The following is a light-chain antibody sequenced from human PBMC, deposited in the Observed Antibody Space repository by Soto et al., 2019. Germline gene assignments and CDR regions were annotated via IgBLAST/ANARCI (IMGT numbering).Light chain of an antibody. CDR1: SSNIGSNY. J-gene: IGLJ2*01. CDR3: AAWDDSRRAVV. V-gene: IGLV1-47*01. CDR2: RND. Sequence: QSVLTQPPSASGTPGQRVTISCSGSSSNIGSNYVYWYQQFPGSAPKLLIYRNDQRHSGVPDRLSGSKSGTSASLAISGPRSEDDADDYCAAWDDSRRAVVFGGGTKLTVL.